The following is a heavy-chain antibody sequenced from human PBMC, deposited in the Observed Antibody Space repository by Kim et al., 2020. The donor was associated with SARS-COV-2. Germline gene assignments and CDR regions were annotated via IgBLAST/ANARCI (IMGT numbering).Heavy chain of an antibody. Sequence: GGSLRLSCAASGFTFSKYAMSWVRQAPGRGLQWVSTVSGSGGSTYYADSVKGRFTISRANSKNTLYLQMVSLRAENTAVYYCANQGDFWGQGTLVIVSS. J-gene: IGHJ4*02. CDR1: GFTFSKYA. CDR2: VSGSGGST. CDR3: ANQGDF. V-gene: IGHV3-23*01.